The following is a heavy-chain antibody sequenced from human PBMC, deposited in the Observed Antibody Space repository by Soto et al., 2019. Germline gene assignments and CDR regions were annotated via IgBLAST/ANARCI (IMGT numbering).Heavy chain of an antibody. V-gene: IGHV4-39*01. Sequence: SETLSLTCTVSGGSISSSSYYWGWIRQPPGKGLEWIGSIYYSGSTYYNPSLKSRVTISVDTSKNQFSLKLSSVTAADTAVYYCATLWEESGDYDSGAYYYYGMDVWGQGTTVTVSS. CDR2: IYYSGST. CDR3: ATLWEESGDYDSGAYYYYGMDV. J-gene: IGHJ6*02. D-gene: IGHD3-22*01. CDR1: GGSISSSSYY.